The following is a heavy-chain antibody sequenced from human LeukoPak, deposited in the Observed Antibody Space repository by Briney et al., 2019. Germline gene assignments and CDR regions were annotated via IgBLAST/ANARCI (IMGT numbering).Heavy chain of an antibody. CDR3: ARDLFAYYYDSSGYHGFGY. Sequence: PSGTLSLTCAVSGGSISSSNWWSWVRQPPGKGLEWIGEIYHSGSTNYNPSLKSRVTISVDKSKNQFSLKLSSVTAADTAVYYCARDLFAYYYDSSGYHGFGYWGQGTLVTVSS. CDR1: GGSISSSNW. J-gene: IGHJ4*02. D-gene: IGHD3-22*01. V-gene: IGHV4-4*02. CDR2: IYHSGST.